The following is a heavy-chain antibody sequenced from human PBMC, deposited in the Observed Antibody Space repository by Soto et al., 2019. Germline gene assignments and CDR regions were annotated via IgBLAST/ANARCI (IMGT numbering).Heavy chain of an antibody. CDR3: ARDWDFGVAQD. V-gene: IGHV4-30-2*01. CDR2: IYHSGST. CDR1: GGSISSGGYS. J-gene: IGHJ4*02. D-gene: IGHD3-3*01. Sequence: PSETLSLTCAVSGGSISSGGYSWSWIRQPPGKGLEWIGYIYHSGSTYYNPSLKSRVTISVDRSKNQFSLKLSSVTAADTAVYYCARDWDFGVAQDWGQGTLVTVSS.